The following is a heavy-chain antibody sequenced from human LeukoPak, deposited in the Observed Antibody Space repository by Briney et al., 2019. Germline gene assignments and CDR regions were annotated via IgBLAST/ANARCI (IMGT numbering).Heavy chain of an antibody. CDR2: IYPGDSDT. Sequence: GESLKISCKGSGYSFTSYWIGWVRQMPGKGLEWMGIIYPGDSDTRYSPSFQGQVTISADKSISTAYQQWSSLKASDTAMYYCARNHDSGYYYLDWFDPWGQGTLVTVSS. CDR1: GYSFTSYW. J-gene: IGHJ5*02. CDR3: ARNHDSGYYYLDWFDP. V-gene: IGHV5-51*01. D-gene: IGHD3-22*01.